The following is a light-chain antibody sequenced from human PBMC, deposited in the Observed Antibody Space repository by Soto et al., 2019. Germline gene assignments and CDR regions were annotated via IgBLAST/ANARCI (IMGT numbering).Light chain of an antibody. CDR2: STN. CDR3: VLFVGGGMA. Sequence: QAVVTQEPSFSVAPGETVTLTCASSSGSVSATDYPSWYQQTPGQPPRTLIYSTNARSSGVPDRFSGSILGNKAALTITGAQADDESHYYCVLFVGGGMAFGGGTKLTV. CDR1: SGSVSATDY. V-gene: IGLV8-61*01. J-gene: IGLJ2*01.